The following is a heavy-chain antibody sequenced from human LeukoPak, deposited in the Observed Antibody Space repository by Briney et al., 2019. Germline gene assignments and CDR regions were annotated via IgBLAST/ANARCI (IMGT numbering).Heavy chain of an antibody. V-gene: IGHV4-38-2*02. CDR1: GYSINTGYY. CDR3: ARDSYSSGWYWFDP. CDR2: IFHSGST. J-gene: IGHJ5*02. Sequence: PSETLSLTCSVSGYSINTGYYWGWIRQPPGKGLEWIGSIFHSGSTNYNPSLKSRVTISVDKSKNQFSLKLSSVTAADTAVYYCARDSYSSGWYWFDPWGQGTLVTVSS. D-gene: IGHD6-19*01.